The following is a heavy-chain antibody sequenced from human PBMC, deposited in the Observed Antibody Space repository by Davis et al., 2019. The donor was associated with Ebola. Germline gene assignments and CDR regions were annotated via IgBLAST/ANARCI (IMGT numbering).Heavy chain of an antibody. CDR1: GFAFSSYS. CDR2: ISSSSTYI. J-gene: IGHJ4*02. V-gene: IGHV3-48*02. Sequence: GESLKISCAASGFAFSSYSMNWVRQAPGKGLEWVSFISSSSTYIYYADSVRGRFTISRDNAKKSLYLQMNSLRDEDTAVYYCARVGEQWLVLVSHYFDYWGQGTLVTVSS. CDR3: ARVGEQWLVLVSHYFDY. D-gene: IGHD6-19*01.